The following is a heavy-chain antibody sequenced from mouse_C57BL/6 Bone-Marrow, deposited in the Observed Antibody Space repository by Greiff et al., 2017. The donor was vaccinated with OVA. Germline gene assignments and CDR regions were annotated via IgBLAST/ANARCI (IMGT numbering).Heavy chain of an antibody. CDR2: INPNNGGT. J-gene: IGHJ2*01. Sequence: VQLKESGPELVKPGASVKMSCKASGYTFTDYNMHWVKQSHGKSLEWIGYINPNNGGTSYNQKFKGKATLTVNKSSSTAYMELRSLTSEDSAVYYCADDYGRALDYWGQGTTLTVSS. D-gene: IGHD2-4*01. V-gene: IGHV1-22*01. CDR3: ADDYGRALDY. CDR1: GYTFTDYN.